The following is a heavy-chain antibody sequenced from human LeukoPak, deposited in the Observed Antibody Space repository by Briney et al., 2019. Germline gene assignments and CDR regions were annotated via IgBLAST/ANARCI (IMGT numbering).Heavy chain of an antibody. CDR1: GYTFTSYD. CDR2: MNPNSGNT. Sequence: ASVKVSCKASGYTFTSYDINWVRQATGQGLEWMGWMNPNSGNTGYAQKFQGRVTMTRNTSISTAYMELCSLRSEDTAVYYCAITKWSGYYTRWFDPWGQGTLVTVSS. J-gene: IGHJ5*02. D-gene: IGHD3-3*01. CDR3: AITKWSGYYTRWFDP. V-gene: IGHV1-8*01.